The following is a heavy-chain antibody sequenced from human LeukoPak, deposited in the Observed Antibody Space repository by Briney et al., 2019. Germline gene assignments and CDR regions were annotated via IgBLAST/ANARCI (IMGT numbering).Heavy chain of an antibody. CDR3: ARAKGYTSSYSFDY. CDR2: IGISSGPL. CDR1: GFTFNNYA. V-gene: IGHV3-48*04. D-gene: IGHD3-10*01. J-gene: IGHJ4*02. Sequence: GGSLRLSCAASGFTFNNYAMNWVRQTPGGRLEWVSFIGISSGPLLYADSVKGRFTISRDNAKASVYLQMDRLRAEDTAVYYCARAKGYTSSYSFDYWGQGILVTVSS.